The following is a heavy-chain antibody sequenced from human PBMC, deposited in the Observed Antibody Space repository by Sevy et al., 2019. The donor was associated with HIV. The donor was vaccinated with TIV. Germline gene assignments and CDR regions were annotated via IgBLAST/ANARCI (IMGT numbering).Heavy chain of an antibody. J-gene: IGHJ4*02. CDR2: IKQDGSDK. CDR1: GFTFSDYW. Sequence: GGSLRLSCTASGFTFSDYWMSWVRQVPGKGLEWVANIKQDGSDKHYLDSVKGRFTISRDNAKNSLYLQMNSLRAGDTAVYYCARGMTTVTPFDYWGQGTLVTVSS. D-gene: IGHD4-17*01. CDR3: ARGMTTVTPFDY. V-gene: IGHV3-7*01.